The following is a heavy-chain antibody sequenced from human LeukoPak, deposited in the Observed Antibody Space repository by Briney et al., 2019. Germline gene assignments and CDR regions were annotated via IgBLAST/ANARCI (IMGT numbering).Heavy chain of an antibody. V-gene: IGHV1-8*03. CDR1: GYTFTSFD. D-gene: IGHD6-19*01. J-gene: IGHJ6*03. Sequence: GASVKVSCKASGYTFTSFDINWVRPATGHGLEWMGWMNPNSGNTVYTQKFQGRVTITRNTSISTAYMELSSLRSEDTAVYYCARRAVADYYYYNMDVWGKGTTVTVSS. CDR3: ARRAVADYYYYNMDV. CDR2: MNPNSGNT.